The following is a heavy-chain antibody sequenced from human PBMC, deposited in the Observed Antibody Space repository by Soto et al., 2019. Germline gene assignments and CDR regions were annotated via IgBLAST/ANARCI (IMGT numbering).Heavy chain of an antibody. J-gene: IGHJ5*02. V-gene: IGHV3-48*01. D-gene: IGHD2-15*01. CDR1: GFTFSSYS. CDR2: ISSSSSTI. CDR3: AKARCTSNTCYVPDH. Sequence: SLRLSCAASGFTFSSYSMNWVRQAPGKGLEWVSYISSSSSTIYYADSVQGRFTISRDNAKNSLYLQMSSLRVEDTAVYYCAKARCTSNTCYVPDHWGQGTLVTGSS.